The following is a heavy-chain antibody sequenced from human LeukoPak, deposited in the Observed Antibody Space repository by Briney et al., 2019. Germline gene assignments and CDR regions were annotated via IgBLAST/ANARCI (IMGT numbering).Heavy chain of an antibody. Sequence: GGSLRLSCAASGFTFSSYAMSWVRQAPGKGLEWVSAISGSGGSTYYADSVKGRFTISRDNSKNTLYLQMNSLRAEDTAVYYCATDTSTYDILTGYYYGMDVWGQGTTVTVSS. D-gene: IGHD3-9*01. V-gene: IGHV3-23*01. CDR2: ISGSGGST. CDR3: ATDTSTYDILTGYYYGMDV. CDR1: GFTFSSYA. J-gene: IGHJ6*02.